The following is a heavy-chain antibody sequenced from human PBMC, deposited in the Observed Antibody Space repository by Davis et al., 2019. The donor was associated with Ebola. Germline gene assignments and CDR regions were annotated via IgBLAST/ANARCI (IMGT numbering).Heavy chain of an antibody. Sequence: MPSETLSLTCAVSGGSIRSTNWWRWVRQPPGKGLEWIGEIFNSGNTKYNPSLNNRVSISVDKSKNQFSLRLTTVTAADTAVYFCAREAPASGGDRDAFDIWGQGRMVTVSS. CDR2: IFNSGNT. D-gene: IGHD2-21*01. CDR3: AREAPASGGDRDAFDI. J-gene: IGHJ3*02. CDR1: GGSIRSTNW. V-gene: IGHV4-4*02.